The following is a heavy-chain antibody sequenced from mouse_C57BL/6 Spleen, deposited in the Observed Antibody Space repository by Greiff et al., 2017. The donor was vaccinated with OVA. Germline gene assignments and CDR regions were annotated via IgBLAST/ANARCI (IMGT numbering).Heavy chain of an antibody. CDR2: ISSGSSTI. Sequence: EVQLVESGGGLVKPGGSLKLSCAASGFTFSDYGMHWVRQAPEKGLEWVAYISSGSSTIYYADTVKGRFTISRDNAKNTLFLQMTSLRSEDTAMYYCARFQGHYAMDYWGQGTSVTVSS. J-gene: IGHJ4*01. CDR3: ARFQGHYAMDY. CDR1: GFTFSDYG. V-gene: IGHV5-17*01. D-gene: IGHD3-2*02.